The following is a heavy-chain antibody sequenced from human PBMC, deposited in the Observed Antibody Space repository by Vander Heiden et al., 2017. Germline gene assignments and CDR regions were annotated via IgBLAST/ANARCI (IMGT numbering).Heavy chain of an antibody. D-gene: IGHD3-22*01. CDR3: AKTYYYDSSGHDY. CDR1: GFTFSSYG. J-gene: IGHJ4*02. Sequence: QVQLVESGGGVVQPGRSLRLSCAASGFTFSSYGMHWVRQAPGKGLEWVAVISYDGSNKYYADSVKGRFTISRDNSKNTLYLQMNSLRAEDTAVYYCAKTYYYDSSGHDYWGQGTLVTVSS. V-gene: IGHV3-30*18. CDR2: ISYDGSNK.